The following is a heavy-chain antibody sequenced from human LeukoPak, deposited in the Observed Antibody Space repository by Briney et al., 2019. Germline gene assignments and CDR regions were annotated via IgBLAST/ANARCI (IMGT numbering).Heavy chain of an antibody. CDR3: TRMSTGHDY. D-gene: IGHD5/OR15-5a*01. Sequence: ASESLSPTCAVSGASLVNYYWGSVSHQPGKGLEWIGEINHSGYTTDSPSLKTRATLSIDTSRKQFSLNLRSVTVADAGIYYCTRMSTGHDYWGQGTLVTVSS. J-gene: IGHJ4*02. V-gene: IGHV4-34*04. CDR1: GASLVNYY. CDR2: INHSGYT.